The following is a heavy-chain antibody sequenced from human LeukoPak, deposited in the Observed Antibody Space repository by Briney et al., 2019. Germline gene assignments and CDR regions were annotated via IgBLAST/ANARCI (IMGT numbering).Heavy chain of an antibody. CDR3: ARDLKMATITGFDY. J-gene: IGHJ4*02. V-gene: IGHV1-18*01. D-gene: IGHD5-24*01. CDR1: GYTFTSYG. Sequence: GASVKVSCKASGYTFTSYGISWVRQAPGQGLEWMGWISAYNGNTNYAQKLQGRVTMTTDTSTSTAYMELMSLRSDDTAVYYCARDLKMATITGFDYWGQGTLVTVSS. CDR2: ISAYNGNT.